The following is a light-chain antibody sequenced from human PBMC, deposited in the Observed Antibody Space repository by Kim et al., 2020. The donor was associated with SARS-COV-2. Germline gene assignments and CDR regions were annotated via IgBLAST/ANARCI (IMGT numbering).Light chain of an antibody. J-gene: IGLJ2*01. V-gene: IGLV1-47*01. CDR1: SSNIGNDY. Sequence: GQRVTISCSGSSSNIGNDYAYWYQQLPGTAPKVLIYRNNQRPSGVPDRFSGSKSDTSASLAISGLRSEDEGDYYCASWDDSLSGLVFGGGTQLTVL. CDR3: ASWDDSLSGLV. CDR2: RNN.